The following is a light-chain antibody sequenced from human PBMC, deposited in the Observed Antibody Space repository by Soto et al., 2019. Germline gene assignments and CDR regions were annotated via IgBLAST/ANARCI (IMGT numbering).Light chain of an antibody. J-gene: IGLJ2*01. CDR3: AALDDSLSGHVV. Sequence: QSVLTQPPSASGTLGQRVTISCSGSSSNIGSNYVYWYQQLPGTAPKLLIFSNNQRPSGVPDRFSGSKSGTSASLAISGLRSEDEADYYCAALDDSLSGHVVFGGGTKLTVL. CDR1: SSNIGSNY. CDR2: SNN. V-gene: IGLV1-47*02.